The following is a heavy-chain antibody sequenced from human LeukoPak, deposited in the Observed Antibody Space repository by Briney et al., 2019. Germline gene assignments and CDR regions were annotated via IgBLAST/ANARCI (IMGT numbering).Heavy chain of an antibody. Sequence: SETLSLTCAVSGGSISSSSSICWTWVRQPPGKGLEWIGEIYHSGATNYNPSLKSRVTMLLDKSKNQFSLKLNSVTAADTAVYYCARNGGNSDYGYWGQGTLVTVS. V-gene: IGHV4-4*02. CDR2: IYHSGAT. J-gene: IGHJ4*02. CDR3: ARNGGNSDYGY. D-gene: IGHD4-23*01. CDR1: GGSISSSSSIC.